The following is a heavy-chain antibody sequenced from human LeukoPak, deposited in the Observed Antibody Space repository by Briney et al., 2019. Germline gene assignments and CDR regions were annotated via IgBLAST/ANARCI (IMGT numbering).Heavy chain of an antibody. V-gene: IGHV3-21*01. D-gene: IGHD3-10*01. CDR1: GFTFSNCA. Sequence: GGSLRLSCAASGFTFSNCAMSWVRQAPGKGLEWVSSISSSSSYIYYADSVKGRFTISRDNAKNSLYLQMNSLRAEDTAVYYCARGRNYYGSGSYSPPLFDYWGQGTLVTVSS. CDR2: ISSSSSYI. J-gene: IGHJ4*02. CDR3: ARGRNYYGSGSYSPPLFDY.